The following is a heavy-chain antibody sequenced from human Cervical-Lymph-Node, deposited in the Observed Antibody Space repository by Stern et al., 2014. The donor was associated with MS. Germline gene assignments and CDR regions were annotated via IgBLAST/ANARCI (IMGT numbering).Heavy chain of an antibody. D-gene: IGHD5-24*01. CDR3: ARVRDGNKYGAFDY. CDR1: GFIFSSYG. CDR2: IGYDGNKE. V-gene: IGHV3-33*01. J-gene: IGHJ4*02. Sequence: QVQLVQSGGGVVQPGRSLRLSCAASGFIFSSYGVHWVRQAPGKGLEWVAVIGYDGNKEYYADSVKGRFTISRDNSRNTLYLQMNSLRGEDTAVYYCARVRDGNKYGAFDYWGQGTLVTVSS.